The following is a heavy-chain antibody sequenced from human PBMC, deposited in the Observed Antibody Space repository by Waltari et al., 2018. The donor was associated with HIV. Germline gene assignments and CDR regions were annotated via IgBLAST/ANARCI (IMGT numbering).Heavy chain of an antibody. V-gene: IGHV3-30*18. D-gene: IGHD5-18*01. Sequence: QVQLVESGGGVVQPWRSLRLSCAASGFTFSPYGIPWVRQAPGKGLEWVSVISYDGSNKYYADSVKGRFTISRDNSKNTLYLQMNSLRAEDTAVYYCAKDRGGYSYIFDFWGQGTLVTVSS. CDR1: GFTFSPYG. CDR3: AKDRGGYSYIFDF. J-gene: IGHJ4*02. CDR2: ISYDGSNK.